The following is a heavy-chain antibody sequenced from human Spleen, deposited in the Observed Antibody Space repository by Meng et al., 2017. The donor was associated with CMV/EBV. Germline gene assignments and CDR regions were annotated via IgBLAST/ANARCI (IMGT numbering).Heavy chain of an antibody. CDR2: ISGDGGNA. CDR1: RFTFSSYA. J-gene: IGHJ3*02. Sequence: LSLTCAASRFTFSSYAMSWVRQAPGKGLEWVSTISGDGGNAYYADSVKGRFTISRDNSKNTLYLQMNSLRAEDTALYYCAKDSSSYYYDSSGYYAFDIWGQGTMVTVSS. CDR3: AKDSSSYYYDSSGYYAFDI. V-gene: IGHV3-23*01. D-gene: IGHD3-22*01.